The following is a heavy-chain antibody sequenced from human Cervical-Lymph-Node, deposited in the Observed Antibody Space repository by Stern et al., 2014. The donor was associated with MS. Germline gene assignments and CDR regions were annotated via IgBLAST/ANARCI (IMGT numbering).Heavy chain of an antibody. CDR3: SRDADGYSLVFGY. CDR1: GGSISSGDYY. D-gene: IGHD5-24*01. J-gene: IGHJ4*02. V-gene: IGHV4-30-4*01. Sequence: VQLVESGPGLVKPSQTLSLTCALSGGSISSGDYYWSWLRHSPGQGLEWIGYIHYTGTTYYNPSLKSRVTISVDTSKNQFSLKLSSVTAADTAVYYCSRDADGYSLVFGYWGRGTLVTVSS. CDR2: IHYTGTT.